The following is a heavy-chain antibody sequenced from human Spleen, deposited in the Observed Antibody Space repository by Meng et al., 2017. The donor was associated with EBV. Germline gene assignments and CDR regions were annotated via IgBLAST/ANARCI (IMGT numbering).Heavy chain of an antibody. CDR3: ARDSSGDSRRFDP. J-gene: IGHJ5*02. Sequence: VQLVQSGAEVKKPGASVKVSCEASGYTFTSYAMHWVRQAPGQRLEWMGWITVGNGDTKYSQKFHGRVTITRDTSATTAYMELSSLTSEDTAVYYCARDSSGDSRRFDPWGQGTLVTVSA. V-gene: IGHV1-3*01. D-gene: IGHD6-19*01. CDR2: ITVGNGDT. CDR1: GYTFTSYA.